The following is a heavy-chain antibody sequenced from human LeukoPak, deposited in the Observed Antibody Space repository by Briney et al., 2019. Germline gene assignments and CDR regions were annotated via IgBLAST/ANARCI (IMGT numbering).Heavy chain of an antibody. J-gene: IGHJ4*02. Sequence: ASVKVSCKASGYTFTSYGISWVRQAPGQGLEWMGWISGYNGHTNYAQKLQGRVTMTRDMSTSTVYMELSSLRSEDTAVYYCAREGCSGGSCYGWFDYWGQGTLVTVSS. D-gene: IGHD2-15*01. V-gene: IGHV1-18*01. CDR2: ISGYNGHT. CDR3: AREGCSGGSCYGWFDY. CDR1: GYTFTSYG.